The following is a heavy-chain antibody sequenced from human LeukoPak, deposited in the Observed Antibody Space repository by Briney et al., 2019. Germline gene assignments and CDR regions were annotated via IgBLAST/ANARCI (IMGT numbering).Heavy chain of an antibody. CDR2: IKQDGSEK. CDR1: ALTFSSYW. J-gene: IGHJ4*02. D-gene: IGHD5-24*01. CDR3: ARSGRWLQLGGDY. Sequence: PGGSLRLACAASALTFSSYWMSWVRQAPGQGLEWVANIKQDGSEKYYVDCVKGRFTISRDNAKNSLYLQMNSLRAEITAVYYCARSGRWLQLGGDYWGQGTLVTVPS. V-gene: IGHV3-7*01.